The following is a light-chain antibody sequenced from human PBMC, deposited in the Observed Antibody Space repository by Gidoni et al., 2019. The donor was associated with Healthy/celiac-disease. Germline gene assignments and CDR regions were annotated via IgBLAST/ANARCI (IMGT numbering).Light chain of an antibody. V-gene: IGLV1-47*01. CDR1: SSNIGSPY. Sequence: QSVLTQPPSASGTPGQRVTISCSGSSSNIGSPYVYWYQQLPGTAPKLLIYRNNQRPSGVPDRFSGSKSGTSASLAISGRRSEDEADYYCAAWDDSLSGWVFGGGTKLTVL. J-gene: IGLJ3*02. CDR2: RNN. CDR3: AAWDDSLSGWV.